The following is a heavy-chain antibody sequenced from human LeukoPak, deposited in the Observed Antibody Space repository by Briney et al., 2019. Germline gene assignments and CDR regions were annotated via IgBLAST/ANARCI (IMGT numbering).Heavy chain of an antibody. J-gene: IGHJ4*02. Sequence: ASVKVSCKASGYTFTGYYMHWVRQAPGQGLEWMGRINPNSGDTNYAQKLQGRVTMTTDTSTSTVYMELRSLRSDDTAVYYCARETTVTTDFDYWGQGTLVTVSS. CDR1: GYTFTGYY. V-gene: IGHV1-2*06. CDR3: ARETTVTTDFDY. D-gene: IGHD4-17*01. CDR2: INPNSGDT.